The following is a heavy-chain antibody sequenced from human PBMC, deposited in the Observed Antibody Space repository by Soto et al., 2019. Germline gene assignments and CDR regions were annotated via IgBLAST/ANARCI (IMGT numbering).Heavy chain of an antibody. CDR2: ISYSGST. D-gene: IGHD2-2*01. CDR1: GGSISGHF. CDR3: ARTSEYFSRIFDS. Sequence: PSETLSLTCTVSGGSISGHFWSWIRQPPGKGLEWIGDISYSGSTYYHPSLKSRVTISLDTSKNQFSLQLSSVTAADTAMYYCARTSEYFSRIFDSWGQGTLVTGSS. J-gene: IGHJ4*02. V-gene: IGHV4-59*11.